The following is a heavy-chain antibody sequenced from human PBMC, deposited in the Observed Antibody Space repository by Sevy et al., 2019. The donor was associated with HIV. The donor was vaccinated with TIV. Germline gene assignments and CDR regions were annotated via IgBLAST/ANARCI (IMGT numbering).Heavy chain of an antibody. D-gene: IGHD2-15*01. CDR1: GFTFSDYG. Sequence: GGSLRLSCAASGFTFSDYGMHWVRRAPGKGLEWVAVIWYDGSNENYGDSVKGRFSISRDNSKNRLYLQMNSLRVDDTAVYYCARAGDIVVVAAHCGMDVWGQGTTVTVSS. CDR2: IWYDGSNE. CDR3: ARAGDIVVVAAHCGMDV. V-gene: IGHV3-33*01. J-gene: IGHJ6*02.